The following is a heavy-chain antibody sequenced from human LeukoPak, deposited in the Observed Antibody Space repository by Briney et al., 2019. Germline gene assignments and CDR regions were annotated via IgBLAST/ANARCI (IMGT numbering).Heavy chain of an antibody. V-gene: IGHV3-9*01. J-gene: IGHJ6*02. D-gene: IGHD6-19*01. CDR1: GVNFDDYA. CDR2: LNWDSRSM. Sequence: PGGSLRFSCAASGVNFDDYAMHWVRQSPGTGLEWVAGLNWDSRSMAYADSVRGRFTISRDNAKNSLYLQMNSLRAEDTAVYYCAREIWSSGWPALGASYYYGMDVWGQGTTVTVSS. CDR3: AREIWSSGWPALGASYYYGMDV.